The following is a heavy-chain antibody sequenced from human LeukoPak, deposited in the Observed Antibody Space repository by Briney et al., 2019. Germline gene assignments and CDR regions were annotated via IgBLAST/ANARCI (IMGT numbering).Heavy chain of an antibody. V-gene: IGHV4-39*01. D-gene: IGHD3-10*01. CDR3: ARRFGDIFSPGFDY. Sequence: SETLSLTCTVSGGSISSSNYYWGWIRQPPRKGLEWIGSIFYSGSTYYNPSLKSRVTISVDTSKNQFSLRLSSVTAADTAVYYCARRFGDIFSPGFDYWGQGTLVTVSS. CDR1: GGSISSSNYY. CDR2: IFYSGST. J-gene: IGHJ4*02.